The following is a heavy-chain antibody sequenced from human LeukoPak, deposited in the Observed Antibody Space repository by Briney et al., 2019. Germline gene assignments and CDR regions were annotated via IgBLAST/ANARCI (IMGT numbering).Heavy chain of an antibody. V-gene: IGHV3-9*03. Sequence: GGSLRLSCAASGFTFDDYAMHWVRQAPGKGLEWVSGISWNSGSIGYADSVKGRFTISRDNAKNSLYLQMSSLRAEDMALYYCAKDKWPFGIAVALGPFDYWGQGTLVTVSS. J-gene: IGHJ4*02. D-gene: IGHD6-19*01. CDR3: AKDKWPFGIAVALGPFDY. CDR2: ISWNSGSI. CDR1: GFTFDDYA.